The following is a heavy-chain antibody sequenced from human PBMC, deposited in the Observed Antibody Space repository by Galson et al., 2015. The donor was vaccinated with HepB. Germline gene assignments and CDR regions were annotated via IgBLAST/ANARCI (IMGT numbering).Heavy chain of an antibody. V-gene: IGHV3-30*18. J-gene: IGHJ6*02. Sequence: SLRLSCAASGFTFSSYGMHWVRQAPGKGLEWVAVISYDGSNKYYADSVKGRFTISRDNSKNTLYLQMNSLRAEDTAVYYCAKSPPSGLRYFDWPFKYRYGMDVWGQGTTVTVSS. D-gene: IGHD3-9*01. CDR2: ISYDGSNK. CDR3: AKSPPSGLRYFDWPFKYRYGMDV. CDR1: GFTFSSYG.